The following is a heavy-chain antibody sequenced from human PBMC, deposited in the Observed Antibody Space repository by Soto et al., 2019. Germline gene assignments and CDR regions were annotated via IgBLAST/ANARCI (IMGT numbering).Heavy chain of an antibody. D-gene: IGHD1-1*01. CDR2: ISSNGGST. J-gene: IGHJ6*02. CDR3: VKDMSAYTTTAGMDV. CDR1: GFTFSSYA. Sequence: GGSLRLSCSASGFTFSSYAMHWVRQAPGKGLEYVSAISSNGGSTYYADSVKGRFTISRDNSKNTLYLQMSRLRAEDTAVYYCVKDMSAYTTTAGMDVWGQGTTVTVSS. V-gene: IGHV3-64D*06.